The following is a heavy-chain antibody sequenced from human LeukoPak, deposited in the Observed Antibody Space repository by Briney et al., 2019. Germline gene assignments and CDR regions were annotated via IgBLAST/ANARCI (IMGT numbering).Heavy chain of an antibody. CDR2: IYYSGST. D-gene: IGHD4-17*01. J-gene: IGHJ4*02. V-gene: IGHV4-59*01. CDR3: ARGGNYGDYDGYFDY. Sequence: SETLSLTCTVSGGSISSYYWSWIRQPPGKGLEWIGYIYYSGSTNYNPSLKSRVTISVDTSKNQFSLKLSSVTAADTAVYYCARGGNYGDYDGYFDYWGQGTLVTVSS. CDR1: GGSISSYY.